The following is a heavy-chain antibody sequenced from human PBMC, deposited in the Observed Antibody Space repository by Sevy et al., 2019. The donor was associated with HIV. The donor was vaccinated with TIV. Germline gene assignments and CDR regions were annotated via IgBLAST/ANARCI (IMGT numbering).Heavy chain of an antibody. CDR3: ARARANYVDHYFDYAMDV. CDR2: ISYDGSDK. V-gene: IGHV3-30-3*01. CDR1: GFAFTNYYA. J-gene: IGHJ6*02. D-gene: IGHD4-17*01. Sequence: GGSLRLSCAASGFAFTNYYAMHWVRQAPGKGLEWVSLISYDGSDKYYADSVKGRFTISRDNFKNTRDLQMNSLTTEDTAVYYYARARANYVDHYFDYAMDVWGQGTTVTVYS.